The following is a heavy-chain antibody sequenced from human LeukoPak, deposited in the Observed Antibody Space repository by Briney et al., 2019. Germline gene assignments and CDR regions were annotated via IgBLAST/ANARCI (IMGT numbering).Heavy chain of an antibody. Sequence: SETLSLTCAVYGGSFSGYYWSWIRQPPGKGLKWIGEINHSGSTNYNPSLKSRVTISVDTSKNQFSLKLSSVTAADTAVYYCARRYYDFWSGYLNWFDPWGQGTLVTVSS. D-gene: IGHD3-3*01. CDR1: GGSFSGYY. V-gene: IGHV4-34*01. CDR2: INHSGST. CDR3: ARRYYDFWSGYLNWFDP. J-gene: IGHJ5*02.